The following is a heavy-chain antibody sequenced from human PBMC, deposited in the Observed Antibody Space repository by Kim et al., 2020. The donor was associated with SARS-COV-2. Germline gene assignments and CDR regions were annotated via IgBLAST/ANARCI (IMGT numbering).Heavy chain of an antibody. Sequence: SETLSLTCSVSGGSIGNSYYYWGWIRQPPGKGLEWIGTIYYSGSTYYNPSLKSRVTISVDTSKNQFSLKLNSVTAADTAVYYCARYRGRSGYSSGWQKWGNDYWGQGALVTVSS. CDR2: IYYSGST. D-gene: IGHD6-19*01. J-gene: IGHJ4*02. CDR3: ARYRGRSGYSSGWQKWGNDY. CDR1: GGSIGNSYYY. V-gene: IGHV4-39*01.